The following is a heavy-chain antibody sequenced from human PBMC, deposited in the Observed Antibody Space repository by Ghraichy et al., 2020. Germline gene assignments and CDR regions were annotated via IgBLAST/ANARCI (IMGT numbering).Heavy chain of an antibody. J-gene: IGHJ3*02. CDR1: GYTFANYA. CDR2: MTAGNGNT. Sequence: ASVKVSCKASGYTFANYAMHWVRQAPGQGLEWMGWMTAGNGNTKYSQRFQGKVTFSRDTSASIAYMDLNSLTFEDTAVYYCASPTNKQGYCSGGSCHGAFDIWGQGTTVTVS. D-gene: IGHD2-15*01. CDR3: ASPTNKQGYCSGGSCHGAFDI. V-gene: IGHV1-3*01.